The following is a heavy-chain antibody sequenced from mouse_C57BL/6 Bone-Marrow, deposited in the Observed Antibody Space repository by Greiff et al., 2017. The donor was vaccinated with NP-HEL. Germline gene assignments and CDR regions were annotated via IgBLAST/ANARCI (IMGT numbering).Heavy chain of an antibody. CDR2: ILPGSGST. CDR1: GYTFTGYW. D-gene: IGHD1-1*01. CDR3: ARFYYYGSRYDWYFDV. V-gene: IGHV1-9*01. J-gene: IGHJ1*03. Sequence: QVQLQQSGAELMKPGASVKLSCKATGYTFTGYWIEWVKQRPGHGLEWIGEILPGSGSTNYTEKFKGKATFTADTSSNTAYMQLSSLTTEDSAIYYCARFYYYGSRYDWYFDVWGTGATVTVAS.